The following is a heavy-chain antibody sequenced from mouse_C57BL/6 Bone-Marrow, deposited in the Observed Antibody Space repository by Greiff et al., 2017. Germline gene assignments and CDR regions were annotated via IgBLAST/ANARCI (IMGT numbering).Heavy chain of an antibody. CDR3: ARHPIYPGAY. Sequence: VQLQQPGPELVKPSASVYLSCKASGYTFTSYWMHWVKQRPGQGLECIGMIHPNSGSSNYNEQYKSKATLTVDKTSSKDYMQLSILTSEDSAVYYCARHPIYPGAYWGQGTLVTVSA. D-gene: IGHD2-3*01. J-gene: IGHJ3*01. CDR1: GYTFTSYW. V-gene: IGHV1-64*01. CDR2: IHPNSGSS.